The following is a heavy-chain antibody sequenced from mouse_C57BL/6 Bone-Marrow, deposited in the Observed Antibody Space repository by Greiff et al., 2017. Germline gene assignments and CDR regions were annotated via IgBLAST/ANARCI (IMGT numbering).Heavy chain of an antibody. CDR2: IHPNSGST. V-gene: IGHV1-64*01. Sequence: QVQLQQPGAELVKPGASVKLSCKASGYTFTSYWMHWVKQRPGQGLEWIGMIHPNSGSTNYNEKFKSKATLTVDKSSSTAYMQLSSLTSEDSAVYYCARSAHYYGPGRYFDVWGTGTTVTVSS. J-gene: IGHJ1*03. D-gene: IGHD1-1*01. CDR3: ARSAHYYGPGRYFDV. CDR1: GYTFTSYW.